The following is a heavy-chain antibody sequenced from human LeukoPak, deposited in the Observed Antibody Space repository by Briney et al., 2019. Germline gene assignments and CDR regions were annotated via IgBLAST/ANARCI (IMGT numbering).Heavy chain of an antibody. V-gene: IGHV4-39*01. CDR1: GGSISSSSYY. D-gene: IGHD3-16*01. CDR3: ARLDPMGGWFDP. J-gene: IGHJ5*02. CDR2: IYYSGST. Sequence: PSETLSLTCTVSGGSISSSSYYWGWIRQPPGKGLEWIGSIYYSGSTYYHPSLKSRVTISVDTSKNQFSLKLSSVTAADTAVYYCARLDPMGGWFDPWGQGTLVTVSS.